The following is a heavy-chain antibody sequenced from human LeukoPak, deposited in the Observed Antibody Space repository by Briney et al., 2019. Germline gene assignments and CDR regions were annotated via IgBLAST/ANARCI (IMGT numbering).Heavy chain of an antibody. V-gene: IGHV3-30*01. CDR3: ASDWGATNDY. D-gene: IGHD1-26*01. CDR2: ISYDGSNK. CDR1: GFTFSSYA. J-gene: IGHJ4*02. Sequence: PGGSLRLSCAASGFTFSSYAMHWVRQAPGKGLEWVAVISYDGSNKYYADSVKGRFTISRDNSKNTLYLQMNSLRAEDTAVYYCASDWGATNDYWGQGTLVTVSS.